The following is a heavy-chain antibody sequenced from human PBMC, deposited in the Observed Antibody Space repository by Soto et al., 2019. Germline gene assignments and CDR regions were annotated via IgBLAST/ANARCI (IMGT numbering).Heavy chain of an antibody. Sequence: QVQLVESGGGVVQPGRSLRLSCAASGFTFSSYGMHWVRQAPGKGLEWVAVISYEGSNKYYADSVKGRFTISSDNSKNSLYLQMNSLSAEDTAVYYCANPVQVDYWGQGTLVTVSS. CDR2: ISYEGSNK. CDR3: ANPVQVDY. CDR1: GFTFSSYG. J-gene: IGHJ4*02. D-gene: IGHD1-1*01. V-gene: IGHV3-30*18.